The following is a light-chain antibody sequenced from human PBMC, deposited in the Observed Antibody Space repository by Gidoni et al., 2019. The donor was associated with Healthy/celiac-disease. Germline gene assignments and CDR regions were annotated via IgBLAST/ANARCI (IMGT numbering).Light chain of an antibody. J-gene: IGKJ1*01. CDR1: VSSSY. CDR2: GAS. Sequence: VSSSYLAWYQQKPGQAPRLLIYGASSRATGIPDRFSGSGSGTDFTLTISRLEPEDFAVYYCQQYGSSWTFGQGTKVEIK. V-gene: IGKV3-20*01. CDR3: QQYGSSWT.